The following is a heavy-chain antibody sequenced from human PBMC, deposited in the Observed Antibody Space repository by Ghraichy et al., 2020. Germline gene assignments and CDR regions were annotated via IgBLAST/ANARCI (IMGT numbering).Heavy chain of an antibody. D-gene: IGHD4-17*01. V-gene: IGHV1-69*13. CDR1: GGTFSSYA. J-gene: IGHJ5*02. CDR2: IIPIFGTA. Sequence: SVKVSCKASGGTFSSYAISWVRQAPGQGLEWMGGIIPIFGTANYAQKFQGRVTITADESTSTAYMELSSLRSEDTAVYYCARDGPSTVTTLFDPWGQGTLVTVSS. CDR3: ARDGPSTVTTLFDP.